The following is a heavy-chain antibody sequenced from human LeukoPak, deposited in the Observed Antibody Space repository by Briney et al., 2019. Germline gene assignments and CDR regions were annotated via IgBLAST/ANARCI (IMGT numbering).Heavy chain of an antibody. V-gene: IGHV4-30-2*01. J-gene: IGHJ6*03. Sequence: PSETLSLTCTVSGGSISSGGYYWSWIRQPPGKGLEWIGNIYHSGSTYYNPSLKSRVTISVDRSKNQFSLKLSSVTAADTAVYYCARDSFYYMDVWGKGTTVTVSS. D-gene: IGHD2-15*01. CDR1: GGSISSGGYY. CDR2: IYHSGST. CDR3: ARDSFYYMDV.